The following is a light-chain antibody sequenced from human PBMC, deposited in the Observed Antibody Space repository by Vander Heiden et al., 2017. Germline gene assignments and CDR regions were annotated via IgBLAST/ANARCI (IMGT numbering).Light chain of an antibody. J-gene: IGLJ2*01. CDR1: SSNIGKNY. CDR3: ATCEGTLSTVV. V-gene: IGLV1-51*01. CDR2: DDN. Sequence: QSVLTQPPSVSAAPGQKVTISCSGSSSNIGKNYVSWYQQFPGAAPRLLIYDDNNRPSGIPDRFSGSRSGTSATLGITGLQTGDEAYYYCATCEGTLSTVVFGGGTKLTVL.